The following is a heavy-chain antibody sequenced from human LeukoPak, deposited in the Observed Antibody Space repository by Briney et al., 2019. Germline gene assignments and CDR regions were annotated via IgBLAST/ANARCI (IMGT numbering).Heavy chain of an antibody. CDR1: GYTFTSYD. V-gene: IGHV1-46*01. Sequence: GASVKVSCKASGYTFTSYDMHWVRQAPGQGLEWMGIINPSGGSTSYAQKFQGRVTMTRDMSTSTVYMELSSLRSEDTAVYYCARAIRIAAAGTGPAGYWGQGTLVTVSS. J-gene: IGHJ4*02. D-gene: IGHD6-13*01. CDR3: ARAIRIAAAGTGPAGY. CDR2: INPSGGST.